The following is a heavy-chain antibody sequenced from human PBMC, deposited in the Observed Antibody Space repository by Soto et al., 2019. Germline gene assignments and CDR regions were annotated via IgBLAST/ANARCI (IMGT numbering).Heavy chain of an antibody. Sequence: GGSLRLSCAASGFTFSSYGMHWVRQAPGKGLEWVAVIWYDGSNKYYADSVKGRFTISRDNSKNTLYLQMNSLRAEDTAVYYCAKEVIWSGYDIDYWGQGTLVTVSS. V-gene: IGHV3-33*06. D-gene: IGHD3-3*01. J-gene: IGHJ4*02. CDR1: GFTFSSYG. CDR3: AKEVIWSGYDIDY. CDR2: IWYDGSNK.